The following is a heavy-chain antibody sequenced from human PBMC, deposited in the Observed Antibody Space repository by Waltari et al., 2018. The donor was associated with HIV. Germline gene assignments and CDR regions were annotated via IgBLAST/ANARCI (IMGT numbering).Heavy chain of an antibody. CDR3: ARDIPDYDWSPTYV. D-gene: IGHD3-9*01. CDR2: ISVSGTLK. V-gene: IGHV3-21*02. Sequence: VQLLESGGGLVKPGGSLRLACAASGFRFNEITMNWLRQPPGRWLEGVSSISVSGTLKFYADSVKGRFTVARDNAKNQLFLQITRLRVEDSGVYYCARDIPDYDWSPTYVWGQGTTVTVS. J-gene: IGHJ6*02. CDR1: GFRFNEIT.